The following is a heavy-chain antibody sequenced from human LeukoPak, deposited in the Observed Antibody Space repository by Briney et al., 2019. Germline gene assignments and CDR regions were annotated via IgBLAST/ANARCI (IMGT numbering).Heavy chain of an antibody. V-gene: IGHV4-59*08. J-gene: IGHJ4*02. CDR2: NYYSGST. CDR1: GGSISSYY. CDR3: AGGLQLVRFDY. Sequence: SETLSLTCTVSGGSISSYYWSWIRQPPGKGLEGIGYNYYSGSTNYNPSLKSRVTISVDTSKTQFSLKLSSVTAADTAVYYCAGGLQLVRFDYWGQGTLVTVSS. D-gene: IGHD6-6*01.